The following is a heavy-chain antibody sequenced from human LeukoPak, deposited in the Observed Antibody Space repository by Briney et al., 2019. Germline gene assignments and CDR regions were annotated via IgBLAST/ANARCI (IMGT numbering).Heavy chain of an antibody. CDR3: AXWGXRSGSDVFDY. CDR1: GYSISSGYY. Sequence: SETLSXTCTVSGYSISSGYYWGWRRQPPGKGREGIGSIYHSGSTYYNPSLKRRVTISVDTSKNQFSMKLSSVTAADTAVYYCAXWGXRSGSDVFDYWGQGTLVTVSS. CDR2: IYHSGST. J-gene: IGHJ4*02. D-gene: IGHD3-10*01. V-gene: IGHV4-38-2*02.